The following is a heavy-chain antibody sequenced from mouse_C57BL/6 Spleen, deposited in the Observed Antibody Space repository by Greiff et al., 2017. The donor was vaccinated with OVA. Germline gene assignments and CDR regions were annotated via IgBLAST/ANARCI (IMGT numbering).Heavy chain of an antibody. CDR3: ARSTSITTVVAYDY. CDR1: GYTFTSYW. J-gene: IGHJ2*01. Sequence: VQLQQPGAELVRPGSSVKLSCKASGYTFTSYWMHWVKQRPIQGLEWIGNIDPSDSETHYNQKFKDKATLTVDKSSSTAYMQLSSLTSEDSAVYYCARSTSITTVVAYDYWGQGTTLTVSS. D-gene: IGHD1-1*01. CDR2: IDPSDSET. V-gene: IGHV1-52*01.